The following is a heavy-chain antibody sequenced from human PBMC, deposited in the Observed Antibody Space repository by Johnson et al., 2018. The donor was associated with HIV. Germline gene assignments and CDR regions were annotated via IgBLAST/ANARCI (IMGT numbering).Heavy chain of an antibody. V-gene: IGHV3-11*04. Sequence: QVQLVESGGGLVKPGGSLRLSCAASGVTFSDYYMNWIRQAPGKGLEWVSYISRGGNTIYYADSVKGRFSISRDNAKNSLYLQMNSLRAEATAVYYCASSSPSDYAFNFWGQGTMVTVSS. J-gene: IGHJ3*01. CDR2: ISRGGNTI. CDR1: GVTFSDYY. CDR3: ASSSPSDYAFNF. D-gene: IGHD6-6*01.